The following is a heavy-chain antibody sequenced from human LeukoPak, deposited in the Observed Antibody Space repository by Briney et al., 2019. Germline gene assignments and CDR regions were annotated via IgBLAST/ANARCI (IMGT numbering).Heavy chain of an antibody. J-gene: IGHJ4*02. CDR2: ISPRGGGT. CDR1: GFTFSNYG. Sequence: PGGTLRLSCAASGFTFSNYGMNWVRQAPGKWLEWLSGISPRGGGTYYADSVKGRFTISRDDSKNTLSLQMNSLTVEDTAVYYCARDLAWGAFDYWGQGTLVTVSS. CDR3: ARDLAWGAFDY. V-gene: IGHV3-23*01. D-gene: IGHD7-27*01.